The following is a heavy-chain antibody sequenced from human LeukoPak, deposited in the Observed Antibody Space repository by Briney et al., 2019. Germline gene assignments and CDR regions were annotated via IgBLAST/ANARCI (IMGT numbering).Heavy chain of an antibody. J-gene: IGHJ4*02. Sequence: PGGSLRLSCAASGFTFSSYGMHWVRQAPGKGLEWVAVISYDGSNKYYADSVKGRFTISRDNSKNTLYLQMNSLRAEDTAVYYCAKGPAALVPYYFDYWGQGSLVTVSS. CDR2: ISYDGSNK. CDR3: AKGPAALVPYYFDY. CDR1: GFTFSSYG. D-gene: IGHD6-13*01. V-gene: IGHV3-30*18.